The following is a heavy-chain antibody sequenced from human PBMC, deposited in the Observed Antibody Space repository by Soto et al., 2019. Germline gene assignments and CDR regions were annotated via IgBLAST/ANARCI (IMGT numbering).Heavy chain of an antibody. J-gene: IGHJ6*03. D-gene: IGHD6-6*01. CDR3: ARAPSIAARPGATNYYYYYMDV. V-gene: IGHV1-8*01. CDR2: MNPNSGNT. Sequence: ASVEVSCKASGYTFTSYDINWVRQATGQGLEWMGWMNPNSGNTGYAQKFQGRVTMTRNTSISTAYMELSSLRSEDTAVYYCARAPSIAARPGATNYYYYYMDVWGKGTTVTVSS. CDR1: GYTFTSYD.